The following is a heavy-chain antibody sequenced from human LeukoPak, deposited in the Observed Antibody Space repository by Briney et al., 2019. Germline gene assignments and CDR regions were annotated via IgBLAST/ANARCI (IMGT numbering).Heavy chain of an antibody. J-gene: IGHJ6*02. CDR1: GYTFTSYY. Sequence: ASVRVSCKASGYTFTSYYMHWVRQAPGQGLEWMGIINPSGGSTSYAQKFQGRVTMTRDTSMSTVYMELSSLRSEDTAVYYCARGDSSGWYDDYYYYYCMDVWGQGTTVTVTS. V-gene: IGHV1-46*01. CDR3: ARGDSSGWYDDYYYYYCMDV. CDR2: INPSGGST. D-gene: IGHD6-19*01.